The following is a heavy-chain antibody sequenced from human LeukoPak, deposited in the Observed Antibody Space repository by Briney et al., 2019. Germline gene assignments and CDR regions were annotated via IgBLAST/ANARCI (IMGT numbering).Heavy chain of an antibody. CDR3: TTDVDTAMVPLLFDY. CDR2: IKSKTDGGTT. Sequence: PGGSLRLSCAASGFAFCNAWMSWVRQAPGKGLEWVGRIKSKTDGGTTDYAAPVKGRFTISRDDSKNTLYLQMNSLKTEDTAVYYCTTDVDTAMVPLLFDYWGQGTLVTVSS. V-gene: IGHV3-15*01. D-gene: IGHD5-18*01. J-gene: IGHJ4*02. CDR1: GFAFCNAW.